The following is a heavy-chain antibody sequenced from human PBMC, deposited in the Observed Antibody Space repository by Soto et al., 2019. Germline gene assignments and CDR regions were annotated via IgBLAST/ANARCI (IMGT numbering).Heavy chain of an antibody. CDR3: ARVFPAVDTMDV. V-gene: IGHV3-21*01. Sequence: GGSLRLSCAASGFTFSSYSMNWVRQAPGKGLEWVSSISSSSSYIYYADSVKGRFTISRDNAKNSLYLQMNSLRAEDTAVYYCARVFPAVDTMDVWGKGTTVTVSS. D-gene: IGHD3-9*01. CDR1: GFTFSSYS. CDR2: ISSSSSYI. J-gene: IGHJ6*03.